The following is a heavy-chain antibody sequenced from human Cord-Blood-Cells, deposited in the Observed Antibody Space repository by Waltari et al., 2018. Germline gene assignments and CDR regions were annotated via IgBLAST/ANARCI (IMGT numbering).Heavy chain of an antibody. CDR2: IYPGDSDT. D-gene: IGHD3-16*01. CDR1: GYRFPSYW. V-gene: IGHV5-51*01. CDR3: ARGGSYYYYGMDV. J-gene: IGHJ6*02. Sequence: EVQLAQSGAEVKKPGESLKIPCKGSGYRFPSYWIGSVRQMPGKGLEWMGIIYPGDSDTRYSPSFQGQVTISADKSISTAYLQWSSLKASDTAMYYCARGGSYYYYGMDVWGQGTTVTVSS.